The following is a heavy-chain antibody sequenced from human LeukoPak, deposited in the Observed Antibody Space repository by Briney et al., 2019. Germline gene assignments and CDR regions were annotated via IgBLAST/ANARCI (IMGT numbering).Heavy chain of an antibody. D-gene: IGHD3-10*01. CDR1: GGSISSFY. V-gene: IGHV4-30-4*01. Sequence: SETLSLTCTVSGGSISSFYWSWIRQPPGKGLEWIGYIYYSGSTYYNPSLKSRVTISVDTSKNQFSLKLSSVTAADTAVYYCARVDGSGSYLDYWGQGTLVTVSS. CDR2: IYYSGST. J-gene: IGHJ4*02. CDR3: ARVDGSGSYLDY.